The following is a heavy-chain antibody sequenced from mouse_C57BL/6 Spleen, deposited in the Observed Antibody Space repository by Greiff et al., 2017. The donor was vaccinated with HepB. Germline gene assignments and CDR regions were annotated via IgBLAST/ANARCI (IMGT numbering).Heavy chain of an antibody. J-gene: IGHJ4*01. CDR3: ARGENGYYGDAMDY. Sequence: EVKVVESGGGLVKPGGSLKLSCAASGFTFSDYGMHWVRQAPEKGLEWVAYISSGSSTIYYADTVKGRFTISRDNAKNTLFLQMTSLRSEDTAMYYCARGENGYYGDAMDYWGQGTSVTVSS. CDR2: ISSGSSTI. CDR1: GFTFSDYG. V-gene: IGHV5-17*01. D-gene: IGHD2-3*01.